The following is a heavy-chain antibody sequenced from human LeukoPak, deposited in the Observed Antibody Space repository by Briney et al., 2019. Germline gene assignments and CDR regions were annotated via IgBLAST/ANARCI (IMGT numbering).Heavy chain of an antibody. Sequence: GGSLRLSCVVSGFTFSTHGFHWVRQAPGKGLEWVSVIWHDGGRKEYADSVRGRFTISRDNSNLYLQMNSLGAEDTAIYSCARDIGNSGFNLDYWGQGTPVTVSS. CDR3: ARDIGNSGFNLDY. D-gene: IGHD5-12*01. V-gene: IGHV3-33*01. CDR1: GFTFSTHG. J-gene: IGHJ4*02. CDR2: IWHDGGRK.